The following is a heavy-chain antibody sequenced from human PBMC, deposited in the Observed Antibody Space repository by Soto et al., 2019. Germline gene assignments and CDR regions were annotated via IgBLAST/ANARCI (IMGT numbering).Heavy chain of an antibody. Sequence: ASVQVSCKASGGTFSSYAISWVRQAPGQGLEWMGGIIPIFGTANYAQKFQGRVTITADESTSTAYMELSSLRSEDTAVYYCAITTSYYYGSGSYDEQSSYGMDVGG. CDR3: AITTSYYYGSGSYDEQSSYGMDV. CDR2: IIPIFGTA. J-gene: IGHJ6*02. D-gene: IGHD3-10*01. V-gene: IGHV1-69*13. CDR1: GGTFSSYA.